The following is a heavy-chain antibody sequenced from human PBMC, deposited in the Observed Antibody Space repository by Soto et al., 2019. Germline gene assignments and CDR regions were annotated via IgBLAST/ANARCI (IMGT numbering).Heavy chain of an antibody. J-gene: IGHJ4*02. D-gene: IGHD6-19*01. CDR1: GITLSSYS. Sequence: EVQLVESGGGLVQPGGSLRLSCAASGITLSSYSMHWVRQAPGKGLEWVSYISGSGGTIYYADSVKGRFTISRDNAKNSLSVQMNSLRDEYTAVNFCARETGMRSSGWSYYFDFRGQGTRVTVSS. CDR3: ARETGMRSSGWSYYFDF. CDR2: ISGSGGTI. V-gene: IGHV3-48*02.